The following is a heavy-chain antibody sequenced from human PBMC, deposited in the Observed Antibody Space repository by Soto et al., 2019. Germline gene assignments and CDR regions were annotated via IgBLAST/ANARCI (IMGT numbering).Heavy chain of an antibody. CDR2: ISYDGSNK. CDR3: ARDSITEAAVAATGGMDV. CDR1: GFTFSSYA. J-gene: IGHJ6*02. Sequence: QVQLVESGGGVVQPGRSLRLSCAASGFTFSSYAMHWVRQAPGKGLEWVAVISYDGSNKYYADSVKGRFTISRDNSKNTLYLRMNSLRAEDTAVYYCARDSITEAAVAATGGMDVWGQGTTVTVSS. V-gene: IGHV3-30-3*01. D-gene: IGHD6-19*01.